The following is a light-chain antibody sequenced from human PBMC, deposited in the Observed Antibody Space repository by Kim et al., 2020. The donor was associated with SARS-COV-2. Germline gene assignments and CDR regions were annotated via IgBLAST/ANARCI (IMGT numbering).Light chain of an antibody. CDR3: QKYNSVPFT. V-gene: IGKV1-27*01. CDR1: QDISYY. J-gene: IGKJ3*01. CDR2: DAS. Sequence: ASVGDRVTIPCRANQDISYYLAWYQQKPGTVPKLLIYDASTLQTGVPSRFSGRGLGTDFALTITSLQPEDVATYYCQKYNSVPFTFGPGTKVDIK.